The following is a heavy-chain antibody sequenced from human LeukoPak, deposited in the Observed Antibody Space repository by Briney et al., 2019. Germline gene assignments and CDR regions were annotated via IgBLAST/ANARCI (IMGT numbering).Heavy chain of an antibody. V-gene: IGHV3-23*01. J-gene: IGHJ3*02. CDR3: AKEVVGATTAFDI. D-gene: IGHD1-26*01. CDR2: ISGSGGST. Sequence: ETLSLTCTVSGGSISSYYWSWVRQAPGKGLEWVSAISGSGGSTYYADSVKGRFTIPRDNSKNTLYLQMNSLRAEDTAVYYCAKEVVGATTAFDIWGQGTMVTVSS. CDR1: GGSISSYY.